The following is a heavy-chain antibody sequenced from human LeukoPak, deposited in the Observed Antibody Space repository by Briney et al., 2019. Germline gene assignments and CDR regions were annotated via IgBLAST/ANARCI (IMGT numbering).Heavy chain of an antibody. J-gene: IGHJ4*02. CDR1: GFTFSSYG. V-gene: IGHV3-30*03. CDR2: ISYDGTDK. CDR3: ARFIKAAAGSFDY. Sequence: GGSLRLSCAASGFTFSSYGMHWVRQAPGKGLEWVALISYDGTDKYCADSVKGRFTISRDNAKNSLYLQMNSLRAEDTAVYYCARFIKAAAGSFDYWGQGTLVTVSS. D-gene: IGHD6-13*01.